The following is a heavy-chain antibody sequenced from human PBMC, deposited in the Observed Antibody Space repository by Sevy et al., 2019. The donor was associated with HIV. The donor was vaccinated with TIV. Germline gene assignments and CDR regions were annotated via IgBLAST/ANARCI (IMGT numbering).Heavy chain of an antibody. J-gene: IGHJ4*02. CDR3: ARGALYYYDSSGYSEFDY. CDR1: GFTFSSYS. Sequence: GGSPRLSCAASGFTFSSYSMNWVRQAPGKGLEWVSSISSSSSYIYYADSVKGRFTISRDNAKNSLYLQMNSLRAEDTAVYYCARGALYYYDSSGYSEFDYWGQGTLVTVSS. CDR2: ISSSSSYI. D-gene: IGHD3-22*01. V-gene: IGHV3-21*01.